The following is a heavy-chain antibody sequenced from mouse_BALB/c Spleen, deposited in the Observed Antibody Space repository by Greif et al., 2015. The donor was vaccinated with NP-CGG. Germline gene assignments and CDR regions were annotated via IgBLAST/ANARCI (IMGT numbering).Heavy chain of an antibody. CDR3: ARFYGNYVWAMDY. Sequence: VQLQQSGAELVKPGASVKLSCKASGYTFTSYWMHWVKQRPGQGLEWIGEINPSNGRANYNEKFKSKATLTVDKSSSTAYMQLSSLTSEDSAVYYCARFYGNYVWAMDYWGQGTSVTVSS. V-gene: IGHV1S81*02. D-gene: IGHD2-1*01. CDR1: GYTFTSYW. J-gene: IGHJ4*01. CDR2: INPSNGRA.